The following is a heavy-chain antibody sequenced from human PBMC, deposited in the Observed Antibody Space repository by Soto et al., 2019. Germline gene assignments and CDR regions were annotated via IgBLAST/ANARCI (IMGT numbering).Heavy chain of an antibody. Sequence: ASVKVSCKSSGYTFNSHAIHWVRQAPGQRPEWLGWINAGNGNTYYSEKFEGRVTFTRDTLATTVNMELTSLTYEDTAVYYCGRDQSGIGYYVDWFDPWGQGTLVTVSS. J-gene: IGHJ5*02. CDR2: INAGNGNT. CDR1: GYTFNSHA. D-gene: IGHD3-10*02. CDR3: GRDQSGIGYYVDWFDP. V-gene: IGHV1-3*01.